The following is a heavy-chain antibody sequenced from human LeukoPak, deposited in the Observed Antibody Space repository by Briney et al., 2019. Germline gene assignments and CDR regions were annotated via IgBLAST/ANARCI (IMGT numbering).Heavy chain of an antibody. J-gene: IGHJ5*02. CDR3: ARRAYSSSWYVHWFDP. V-gene: IGHV1-18*01. CDR2: ISVYNGNT. D-gene: IGHD6-13*01. CDR1: GYTFSNYG. Sequence: GASVKVSCKVSGYTFSNYGISWVRQAPGEGLEWMGWISVYNGNTKYAKKLQGRVTMTTDTSTTTAYMELRSLRSDDTAIYYCARRAYSSSWYVHWFDPWGQGTLVTVSS.